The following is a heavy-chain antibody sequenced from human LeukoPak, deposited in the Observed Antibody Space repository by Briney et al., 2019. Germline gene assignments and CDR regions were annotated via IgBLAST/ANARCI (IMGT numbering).Heavy chain of an antibody. V-gene: IGHV3-21*01. D-gene: IGHD2-2*01. CDR2: ISSSSSYI. CDR1: GFTFSSYS. Sequence: PGGSLRLYCAASGFTFSSYSMSWVRQAPGKGLEWVSSISSSSSYIYYADSVKGRFTISRDNAKTSLYLQMNSLRAEDTAVYYCERFLGYCSSTSCYSRRGFDPWGQGTLVTVSS. CDR3: ERFLGYCSSTSCYSRRGFDP. J-gene: IGHJ5*02.